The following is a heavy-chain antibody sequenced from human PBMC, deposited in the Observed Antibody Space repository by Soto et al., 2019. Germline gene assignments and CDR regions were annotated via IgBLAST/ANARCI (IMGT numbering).Heavy chain of an antibody. CDR2: INAGNGNT. Sequence: QVQLVQSGAEVKKPGASVKVSCKASGYTFTSYAMHWVRQAPGQRLEWMGWINAGNGNTKYSQKFRGRVTITRDTSASTAYMELSSLRSEDTAVYYCAREAVAGQYNWFDPWGQGTLVTVSS. CDR1: GYTFTSYA. D-gene: IGHD6-19*01. V-gene: IGHV1-3*01. J-gene: IGHJ5*02. CDR3: AREAVAGQYNWFDP.